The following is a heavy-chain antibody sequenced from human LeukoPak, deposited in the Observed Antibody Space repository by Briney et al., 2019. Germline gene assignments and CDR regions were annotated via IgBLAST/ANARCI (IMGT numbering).Heavy chain of an antibody. CDR3: AREGDTAMGLFDY. D-gene: IGHD5-18*01. CDR2: IYYSGST. CDR1: GGSISSYY. J-gene: IGHJ4*02. V-gene: IGHV4-59*01. Sequence: PSETQSLTCTVSGGSISSYYWSWIRQPPGKGLEWIGYIYYSGSTNYNPSLKSRVTISVDTSKNQFSLKLSSVTAADTAVYYCAREGDTAMGLFDYWGQGTLVTVSS.